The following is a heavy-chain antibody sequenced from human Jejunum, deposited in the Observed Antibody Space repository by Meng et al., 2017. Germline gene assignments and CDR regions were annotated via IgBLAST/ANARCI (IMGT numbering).Heavy chain of an antibody. CDR3: ASHKWGLLFFEY. V-gene: IGHV1-3*01. J-gene: IGHJ4*02. Sequence: QVRRADPGPVGKAPAASVSCSSTASSYTCTDNAVHWVRQAPGRRLEWLGRTNAANGYNKYSPMFEKRVTITSETIAETAFLGLMNLESAETAVYYCASHKWGLLFFEYWGQGTLVTVSS. CDR2: TNAANGYN. CDR1: SYTCTDNA. D-gene: IGHD7-27*01.